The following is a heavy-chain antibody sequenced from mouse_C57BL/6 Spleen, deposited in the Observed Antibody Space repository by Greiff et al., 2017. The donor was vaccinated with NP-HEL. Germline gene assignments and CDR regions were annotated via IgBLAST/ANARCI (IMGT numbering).Heavy chain of an antibody. CDR1: GFNIKDYY. CDR2: FDPEDGET. D-gene: IGHD1-1*01. V-gene: IGHV14-2*01. CDR3: ARDYGSSYEPYAMDY. J-gene: IGHJ4*01. Sequence: EVKLMESGAELVKPGASVKLSCTASGFNIKDYYMHWVKQRTEQGLEWIGRFDPEDGETKYAPKFQGKATITADTSSNTAYLQLSSLTSEDSAVYYCARDYGSSYEPYAMDYWGQGTSVTVSS.